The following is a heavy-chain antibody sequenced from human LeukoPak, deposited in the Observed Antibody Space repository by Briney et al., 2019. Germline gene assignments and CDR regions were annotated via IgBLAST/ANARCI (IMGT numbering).Heavy chain of an antibody. CDR3: AKDDRWLQFCC. Sequence: GGSLRLSCAASGFTFSSYSMNWVRQAPGKGLEWVSGIIPSGHTTYYADSVRGRFTISRDNSRNTLYLQMNSLRAEDTAVYYCAKDDRWLQFCCWGQGTLVTVSA. D-gene: IGHD5-24*01. CDR2: IIPSGHTT. CDR1: GFTFSSYS. V-gene: IGHV3-23*01. J-gene: IGHJ4*02.